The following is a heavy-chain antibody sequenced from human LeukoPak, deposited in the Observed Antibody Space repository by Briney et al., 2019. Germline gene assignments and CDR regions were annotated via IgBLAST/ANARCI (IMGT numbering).Heavy chain of an antibody. D-gene: IGHD5-18*01. CDR2: INHSGST. J-gene: IGHJ4*02. Sequence: SETLSLTCAVYGGSFSGYYWSWIRQPPGKGLEWIGEINHSGSTNYNPSLKSRVTISVDTYKNQFSLKLSSVTAADTAVYYCARARRGYSYGLGNWGQGTLVTVSS. V-gene: IGHV4-34*01. CDR1: GGSFSGYY. CDR3: ARARRGYSYGLGN.